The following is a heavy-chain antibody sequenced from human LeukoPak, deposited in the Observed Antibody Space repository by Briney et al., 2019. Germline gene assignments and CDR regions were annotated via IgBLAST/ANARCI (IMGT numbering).Heavy chain of an antibody. D-gene: IGHD5-24*01. CDR3: ARECRDGYNPRAGGNWFDP. V-gene: IGHV4-4*02. CDR1: GGSISSCNW. Sequence: SGTLTLTCAVSGGSISSCNWWSWLRQPPGEGLGCIGEIHHGGSTNYDPSLKSRVTISVDKSRNQFSLKMSSVTAADTAVYYCARECRDGYNPRAGGNWFDPWGQGTLVTASS. CDR2: IHHGGST. J-gene: IGHJ5*02.